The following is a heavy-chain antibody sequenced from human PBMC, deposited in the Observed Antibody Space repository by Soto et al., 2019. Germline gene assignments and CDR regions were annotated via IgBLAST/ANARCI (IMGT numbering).Heavy chain of an antibody. CDR1: GYSFTDYK. D-gene: IGHD6-13*01. J-gene: IGHJ4*02. CDR3: ARDAAAGLNDY. Sequence: ASVKVSCKTSGYSFTDYKLHWVRQAPGQGLEWMGWIIAYNGNTKYAQKFQGRVTMTTDTSTSTAFMEVRSLRSVDTALYYCARDAAAGLNDYWGQGTLVTVSS. V-gene: IGHV1-18*04. CDR2: IIAYNGNT.